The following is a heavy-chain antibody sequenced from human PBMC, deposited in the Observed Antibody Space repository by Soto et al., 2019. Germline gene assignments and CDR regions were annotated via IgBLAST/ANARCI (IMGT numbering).Heavy chain of an antibody. J-gene: IGHJ4*02. CDR1: DGSITSDYSC. CDR3: ARGPSGDKVHY. CDR2: IFDSGTT. D-gene: IGHD7-27*01. Sequence: FQPMSVTCTVSDGSITSDYSCRSRIRQPPGEGLEWIGHIFDSGTTYTNPSLRSQVAISLDTSKNHFSLTLSSVTAADTAVYYCARGPSGDKVHYWGQGALVTVSS. V-gene: IGHV4-30-4*01.